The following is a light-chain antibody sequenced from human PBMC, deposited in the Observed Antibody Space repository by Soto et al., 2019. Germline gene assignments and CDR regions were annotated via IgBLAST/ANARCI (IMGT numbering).Light chain of an antibody. CDR3: QQANSFPWT. J-gene: IGKJ1*01. Sequence: DIPMTQSPSSVYASVGDRVTITCRASPGISSRLAWYQQKPGKAPKVLNYGASSLQSGVPSRFGGSGSGTDFTLTISSLQPEDFATYYCQQANSFPWTFGQGTRVEIK. CDR1: PGISSR. CDR2: GAS. V-gene: IGKV1-12*01.